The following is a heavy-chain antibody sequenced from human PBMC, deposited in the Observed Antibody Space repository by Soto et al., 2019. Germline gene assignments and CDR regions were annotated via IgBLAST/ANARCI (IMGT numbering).Heavy chain of an antibody. D-gene: IGHD3-22*01. CDR2: ISAKTGNT. J-gene: IGHJ4*02. CDR1: GYTFTDYG. V-gene: IGHV1-18*04. Sequence: QVQLVQSGAEVKKPGASVTVSCTASGYTFTDYGISWVRQAPGQGLEWMGWISAKTGNTNYAQIVQGRVTLTTDTSASTAYMELRRLRSDDTAVYYCAQDRFQYDSSVQGDHWGQGTLVTVSS. CDR3: AQDRFQYDSSVQGDH.